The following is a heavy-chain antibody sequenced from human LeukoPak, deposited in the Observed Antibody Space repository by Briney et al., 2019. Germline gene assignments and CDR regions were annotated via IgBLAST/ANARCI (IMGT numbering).Heavy chain of an antibody. CDR3: ARGYCSSTSCYTSYYYYGMDV. CDR2: IWYDGSNK. V-gene: IGHV3-33*07. J-gene: IGHJ6*02. Sequence: GGSLRLSCAASGFTFTKYGFDWVRQAPGKGLEWVAVIWYDGSNKYYADSVKGRFTISRDNSKNTLYLQMNSLRAEDTAVYYCARGYCSSTSCYTSYYYYGMDVWGQGTTVTVSS. CDR1: GFTFTKYG. D-gene: IGHD2-2*02.